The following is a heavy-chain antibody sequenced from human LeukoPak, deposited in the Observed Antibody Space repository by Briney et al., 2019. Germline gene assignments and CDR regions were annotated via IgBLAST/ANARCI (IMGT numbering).Heavy chain of an antibody. D-gene: IGHD6-19*01. V-gene: IGHV3-30*18. Sequence: GGSLRLSCAASGFTFSSFGMHWVRQAPGKGLEWVTVISYDGSNKHYADSVKGRFTISRDNSQNTLYLQMNSLRAEDTAVYYCAKEGTSSGWYLFADYWGQGTLVTVSS. CDR3: AKEGTSSGWYLFADY. CDR1: GFTFSSFG. J-gene: IGHJ4*02. CDR2: ISYDGSNK.